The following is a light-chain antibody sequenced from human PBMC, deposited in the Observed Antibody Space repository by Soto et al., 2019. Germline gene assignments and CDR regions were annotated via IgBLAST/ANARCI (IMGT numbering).Light chain of an antibody. J-gene: IGKJ4*01. CDR2: DAS. CDR3: QHYLTWPLT. V-gene: IGKV3-15*01. Sequence: ELVLTQSPATLSVSPGERATLSCRASQGVGSTLAWYQQEPGRAPRLLIYDASTRATGIPARFSGAGSGTEFTLTISSLPSDDFAVYYCQHYLTWPLTFGGGTRVEI. CDR1: QGVGST.